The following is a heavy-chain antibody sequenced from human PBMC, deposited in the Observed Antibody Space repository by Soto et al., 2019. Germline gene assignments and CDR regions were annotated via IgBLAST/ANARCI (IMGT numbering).Heavy chain of an antibody. CDR3: ARVGGQLVPGFDY. CDR1: GFTFSSYS. D-gene: IGHD6-6*01. V-gene: IGHV3-21*01. J-gene: IGHJ4*02. CDR2: ISSSSSYI. Sequence: EVQLVESGGGLVKPGGSLRLSCAASGFTFSSYSMNWVRQAPGKGLEWVSSISSSSSYIYYADSVKGRFTISRDNAKNSLYLQMNSRRAEDTPVYYCARVGGQLVPGFDYWGQGTLVTVSS.